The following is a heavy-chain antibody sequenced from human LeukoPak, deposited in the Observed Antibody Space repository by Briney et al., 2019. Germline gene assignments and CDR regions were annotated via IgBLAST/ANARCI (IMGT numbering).Heavy chain of an antibody. D-gene: IGHD3-10*01. CDR2: IKQDGSER. CDR3: ARAGSHWHYVY. Sequence: RAGGSLRLSCAASGLTFSGFSMSWVSQSPTKGLEWVANIKQDGSERYYVDSVKGRFTISRDNAKNSLSLQMNNLRVEDTAVYYCARAGSHWHYVYWGQGTVVTVSS. V-gene: IGHV3-7*01. J-gene: IGHJ4*02. CDR1: GLTFSGFS.